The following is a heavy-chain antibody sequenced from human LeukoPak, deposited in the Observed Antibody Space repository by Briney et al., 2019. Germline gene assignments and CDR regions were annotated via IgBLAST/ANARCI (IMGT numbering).Heavy chain of an antibody. CDR3: ARDNSPSDGYILFDD. CDR2: IYPNGYT. CDR1: GFPFSSYW. V-gene: IGHV3-53*01. D-gene: IGHD5-24*01. J-gene: IGHJ5*02. Sequence: GGSLRLSCVASGFPFSSYWMTWVRQAPGKGLEWVSIIYPNGYTYYADSVKGRFTISRDNSKNTLYLQMNSLRAEDTALYFCARDNSPSDGYILFDDWGQGTLVTVSS.